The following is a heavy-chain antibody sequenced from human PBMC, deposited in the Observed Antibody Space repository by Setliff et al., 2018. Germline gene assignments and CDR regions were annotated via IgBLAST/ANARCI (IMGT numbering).Heavy chain of an antibody. V-gene: IGHV4-39*07. J-gene: IGHJ4*02. Sequence: SETLSLTCTVSGGSISSSSYYWGWIRQPPGKGLEWLGSVYFSGYTYYNPSLSGRVTISIDTSKNQFSLRLTSVTAADTAVYYCARDGHNVYYFDYWGLGTLVTVSS. CDR2: VYFSGYT. CDR3: ARDGHNVYYFDY. CDR1: GGSISSSSYY. D-gene: IGHD1-1*01.